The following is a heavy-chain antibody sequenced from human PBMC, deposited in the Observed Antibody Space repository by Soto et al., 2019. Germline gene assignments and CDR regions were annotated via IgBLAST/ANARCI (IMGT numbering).Heavy chain of an antibody. Sequence: QVQLVQSGAEVKKTGASVKVSCKASGYTFTSYGISWVRQAPGQGLEWMGWISAYNGNTNYAQKLQGRVTMTTDTSTSTAYMELRSLRSDDTAVYYCARKRRPYSSGWYDDYWGQGTLVTVSS. J-gene: IGHJ4*02. CDR2: ISAYNGNT. D-gene: IGHD6-19*01. V-gene: IGHV1-18*04. CDR3: ARKRRPYSSGWYDDY. CDR1: GYTFTSYG.